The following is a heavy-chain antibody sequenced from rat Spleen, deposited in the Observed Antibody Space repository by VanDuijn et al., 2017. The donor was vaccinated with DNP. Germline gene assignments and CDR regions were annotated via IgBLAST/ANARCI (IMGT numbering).Heavy chain of an antibody. CDR1: GFTFSDYN. CDR2: IIYDGSRT. D-gene: IGHD1-7*01. J-gene: IGHJ3*01. CDR3: ATSSYFGYDYGFAY. V-gene: IGHV5S10*01. Sequence: EVQLVESGGGLLQPGRSLKLSCAASGFTFSDYNMAWVRQAPKKGLEWVATIIYDGSRTYYRDSVKGRFTISRDYARSTLYLQMDSLRSEDTATYYCATSSYFGYDYGFAYWGQGTLVTVSS.